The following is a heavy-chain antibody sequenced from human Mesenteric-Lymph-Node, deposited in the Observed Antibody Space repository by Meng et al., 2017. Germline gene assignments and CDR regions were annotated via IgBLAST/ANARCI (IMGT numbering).Heavy chain of an antibody. CDR3: ARDHAPDIVVVPAARGSDGMDV. Sequence: GESLKISCAASGFTFSDYWMTWVRQAPGTGLEWVANIRQDGNAKYYVDSVKGRFTISRDNAKNSLYLQMNSLRAEDTAVYYCARDHAPDIVVVPAARGSDGMDVWGQGTTVTVSS. CDR2: IRQDGNAK. V-gene: IGHV3-7*01. J-gene: IGHJ6*02. CDR1: GFTFSDYW. D-gene: IGHD2-2*01.